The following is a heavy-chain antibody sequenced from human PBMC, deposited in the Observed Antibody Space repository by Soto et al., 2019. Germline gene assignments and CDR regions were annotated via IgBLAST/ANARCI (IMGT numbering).Heavy chain of an antibody. Sequence: EVHLLESGGGLVQPGGSLRLACAASGFAFSDYGVSWVRQTPGKGLQWVSLITAGTGDTYYADSVKGRFTISRDNSTNTLYLQMNNLRVEDSARYYCVKALSIWGVTGDYWGQGALVTVAS. CDR1: GFAFSDYG. D-gene: IGHD3-16*01. CDR3: VKALSIWGVTGDY. V-gene: IGHV3-23*01. CDR2: ITAGTGDT. J-gene: IGHJ4*02.